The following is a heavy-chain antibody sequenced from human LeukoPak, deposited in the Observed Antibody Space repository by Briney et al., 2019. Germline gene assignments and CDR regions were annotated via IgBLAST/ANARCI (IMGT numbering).Heavy chain of an antibody. J-gene: IGHJ6*02. CDR1: GFTFSSYW. CDR3: ARGTAGADVNYYYYGMDV. V-gene: IGHV3-74*01. D-gene: IGHD1-14*01. Sequence: PGGSLRLSCVVSGFTFSSYWMHWVRQAPGKGLVWVSRINSVGSSTSYADSVKGRFTISRDNAKNTLYLQMNSLRAEDTAVYYCARGTAGADVNYYYYGMDVWGQGTTVTVSS. CDR2: INSVGSST.